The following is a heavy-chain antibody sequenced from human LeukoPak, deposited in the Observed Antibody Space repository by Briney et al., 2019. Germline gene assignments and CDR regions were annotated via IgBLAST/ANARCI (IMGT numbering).Heavy chain of an antibody. Sequence: PSVKVSCKASGYTFTGYYIHWVRRAPGQGRVWMGWLNPNSGGIKYAQKFQGRVTMTRDTSISTAYVELSRLRSDDTAVYYCARDISPTLRLGGDYYYYGMDVWGQGTTVTVSS. CDR3: ARDISPTLRLGGDYYYYGMDV. V-gene: IGHV1-2*02. CDR1: GYTFTGYY. D-gene: IGHD3-16*01. CDR2: LNPNSGGI. J-gene: IGHJ6*02.